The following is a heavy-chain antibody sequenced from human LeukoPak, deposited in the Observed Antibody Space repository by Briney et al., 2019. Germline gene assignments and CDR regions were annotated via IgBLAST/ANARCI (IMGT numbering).Heavy chain of an antibody. D-gene: IGHD6-19*01. J-gene: IGHJ4*02. CDR3: AKDNRRHYTSGPNPDSLH. V-gene: IGHV3-9*01. CDR1: GFSFNNHA. Sequence: GGSLRLSCAGSGFSFNNHAMDWVRQPPGKGLEWVSGMSWNSGSIDYADSVKGRFTISRDNAKNSLYLQMNSLRVEDTAFYYCAKDNRRHYTSGPNPDSLHWGQGALVTVSS. CDR2: MSWNSGSI.